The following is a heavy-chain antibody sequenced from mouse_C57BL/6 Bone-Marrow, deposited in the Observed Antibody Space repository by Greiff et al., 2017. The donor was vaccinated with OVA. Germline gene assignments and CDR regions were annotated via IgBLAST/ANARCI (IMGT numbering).Heavy chain of an antibody. CDR3: ARVLYYGSILFDY. V-gene: IGHV5-6*02. D-gene: IGHD1-1*01. Sequence: DVKLVESGGDLVKPGGSLKLSCAASGFTFSSYGMSWVRQTPDKRLEWVATISSGGSYTYYPDSVKGRFTISRDNAKNTLYLQMSSLTSEDTAMYYCARVLYYGSILFDYWGQGTTLTVSS. J-gene: IGHJ2*01. CDR1: GFTFSSYG. CDR2: ISSGGSYT.